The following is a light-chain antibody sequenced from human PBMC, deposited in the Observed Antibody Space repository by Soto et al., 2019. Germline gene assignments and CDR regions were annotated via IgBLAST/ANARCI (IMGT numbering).Light chain of an antibody. CDR1: QSVSSN. Sequence: EIVITHSPATLSVSPGERGTLSCRASQSVSSNLAWYQQKPGQAPRLLIYGASTRATGIPARFSGSRSGTEFTLTISSLQSEDFAVYYCQQYNNWPWTFGQGTKVEIK. CDR2: GAS. V-gene: IGKV3-15*01. J-gene: IGKJ1*01. CDR3: QQYNNWPWT.